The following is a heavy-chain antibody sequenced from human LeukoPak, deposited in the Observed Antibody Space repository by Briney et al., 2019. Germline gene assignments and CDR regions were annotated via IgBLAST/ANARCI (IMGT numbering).Heavy chain of an antibody. CDR2: INAGNGNT. CDR3: ARGGIGSWPFDS. D-gene: IGHD6-13*01. Sequence: ASVKVSCKASGYTFSSYAMHWVRQAPGQRLEWMGWINAGNGNTKYSQKFQGRVTFTRDTSASTSYMGLSSLTSEDTAVYYYARGGIGSWPFDSWGQGTLVTVSS. CDR1: GYTFSSYA. V-gene: IGHV1-3*01. J-gene: IGHJ4*02.